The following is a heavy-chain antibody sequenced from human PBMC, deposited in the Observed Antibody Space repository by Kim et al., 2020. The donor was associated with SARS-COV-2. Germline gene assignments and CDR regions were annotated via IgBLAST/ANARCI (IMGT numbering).Heavy chain of an antibody. D-gene: IGHD6-19*01. CDR3: AKGLEYSSGWLDAFDI. CDR2: ISYDGSNK. CDR1: GFTFSSYG. V-gene: IGHV3-30*18. J-gene: IGHJ3*02. Sequence: GGSLRLSCAASGFTFSSYGMHWVRQAPGKGLEWVAVISYDGSNKYYADSVKGRFTISRDNSKNTLYLQMNSLRAEDTAVYYCAKGLEYSSGWLDAFDIWGQGTMVTVSS.